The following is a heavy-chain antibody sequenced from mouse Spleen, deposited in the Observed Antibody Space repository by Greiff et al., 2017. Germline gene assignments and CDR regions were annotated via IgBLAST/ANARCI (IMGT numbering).Heavy chain of an antibody. CDR2: ISSGGGNT. Sequence: EVKLVESGGGLVKLGGSLKLSCAASGFTFSSYAMSWVRQTPEKRLEWVATISSGGGNTYYPDSVKGRFTISRDNAKNTLYLQMSSLKSEDTAMYYCARLVDGYYGGAMDYWGQGTSVTVSS. CDR1: GFTFSSYA. V-gene: IGHV5-9*04. CDR3: ARLVDGYYGGAMDY. D-gene: IGHD2-3*01. J-gene: IGHJ4*01.